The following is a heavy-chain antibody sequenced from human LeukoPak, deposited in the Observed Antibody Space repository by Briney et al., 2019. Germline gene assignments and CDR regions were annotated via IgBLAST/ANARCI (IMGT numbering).Heavy chain of an antibody. J-gene: IGHJ4*02. D-gene: IGHD1-26*01. CDR2: IYDGGST. Sequence: SETLSRTCTVSAFSITSGVYDWSWIRQHPGRGPEWVGYIYDGGSTYYNPSVKSRVTISIDTSKNQVTLTPCDVTAPDTAVYYSAREGGSVGSFDYWGQGTLVTVSS. CDR3: AREGGSVGSFDY. V-gene: IGHV4-31*03. CDR1: AFSITSGVYD.